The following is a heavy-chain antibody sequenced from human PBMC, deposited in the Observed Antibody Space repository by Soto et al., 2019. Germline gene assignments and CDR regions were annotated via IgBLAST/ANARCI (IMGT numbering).Heavy chain of an antibody. D-gene: IGHD1-7*01. CDR3: ARYEYGNSLYGVDV. J-gene: IGHJ6*02. V-gene: IGHV4-34*01. Sequence: PSETLSLTCFVSGESFSGYYWSWIRQTPGMGLEWIGEVDHRGSTTYNPSLKNRASISIDSSKNLFSLELTSVTAADTALYFCARYEYGNSLYGVDVWGQGTRVTVSS. CDR2: VDHRGST. CDR1: GESFSGYY.